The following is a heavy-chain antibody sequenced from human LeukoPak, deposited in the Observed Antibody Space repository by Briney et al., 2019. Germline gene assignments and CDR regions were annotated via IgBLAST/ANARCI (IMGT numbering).Heavy chain of an antibody. CDR1: GYTFTSYG. Sequence: GASVKVSCKASGYTFTSYGISWVRQAPGQGLEWMGWISAYNGNTNYAQKLEGRVTMTTDTSTSTAYMELRSLRSDDTAVYYCARIAYYDFWIGSHAHFDYWGQGTLVTVSS. CDR3: ARIAYYDFWIGSHAHFDY. D-gene: IGHD3-3*01. CDR2: ISAYNGNT. V-gene: IGHV1-18*01. J-gene: IGHJ4*02.